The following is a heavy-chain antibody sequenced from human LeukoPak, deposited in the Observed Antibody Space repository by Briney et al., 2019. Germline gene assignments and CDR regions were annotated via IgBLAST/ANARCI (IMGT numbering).Heavy chain of an antibody. J-gene: IGHJ4*02. CDR2: ICGSGGST. V-gene: IGHV3-23*01. D-gene: IGHD3-16*02. CDR3: AKVPHYDYVWGSYRPYFDY. Sequence: PGGSLRLSCAASGFTYSSYAMSWVRQPPGEGLEWVSAICGSGGSTYYADSVKGRFTISRDNSKNTLYLQMNSLRAEDTAVYYCAKVPHYDYVWGSYRPYFDYWGQGTLVTVSS. CDR1: GFTYSSYA.